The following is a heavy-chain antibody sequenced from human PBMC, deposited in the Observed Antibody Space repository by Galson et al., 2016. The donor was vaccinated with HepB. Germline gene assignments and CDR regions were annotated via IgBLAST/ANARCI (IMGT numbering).Heavy chain of an antibody. D-gene: IGHD6-6*01. CDR3: ARIRAIAARGLGY. CDR1: GYTFTTYS. Sequence: SCKASGYTFTTYSVHWVRQAPGQRLEWMGWINAGNGNTKYSQNFQDRVTISRDTSASTAYMELTSLRSEDTAIYYCARIRAIAARGLGYWGQGTLVTVSS. CDR2: INAGNGNT. J-gene: IGHJ4*02. V-gene: IGHV1-3*01.